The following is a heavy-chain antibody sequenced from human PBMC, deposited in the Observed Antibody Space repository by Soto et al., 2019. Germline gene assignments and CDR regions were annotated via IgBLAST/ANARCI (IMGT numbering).Heavy chain of an antibody. CDR1: GFTVSNNY. J-gene: IGHJ4*02. CDR3: ARGEGSGSNALGY. V-gene: IGHV3-66*01. Sequence: EVLLEESGGGLVQPGGSLRLSCAASGFTVSNNYMAWVRQAPGKGLAWVSVIQGGGSISYADSVRGRFTISRDSSKNTVLLQMNSLRPEDTAVYFCARGEGSGSNALGYWGQGTLVTVSS. D-gene: IGHD3-10*01. CDR2: IQGGGSI.